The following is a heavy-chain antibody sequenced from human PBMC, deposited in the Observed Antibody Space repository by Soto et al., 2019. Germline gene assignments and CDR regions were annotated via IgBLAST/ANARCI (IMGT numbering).Heavy chain of an antibody. CDR2: ISYDGSNK. CDR1: GFIFSKYG. CDR3: AKDLGSGKPYYHYAMDV. D-gene: IGHD3-10*01. V-gene: IGHV3-30*18. Sequence: QVQLVESGGGVVQPGRSLRLSCAASGFIFSKYGMHWVRQAPGKGLEWVAVISYDGSNKYYAESVKGRFIISRDKSENTLYLQMNSLRAEDTALYYCAKDLGSGKPYYHYAMDVWGQGTTVTVSS. J-gene: IGHJ6*02.